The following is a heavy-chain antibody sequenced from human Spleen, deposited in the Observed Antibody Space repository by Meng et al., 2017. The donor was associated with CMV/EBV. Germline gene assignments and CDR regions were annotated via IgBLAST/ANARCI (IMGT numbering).Heavy chain of an antibody. J-gene: IGHJ6*02. Sequence: ASVKVSCKVSGYTLTELSIHWVRQAPGKGLEWMGGFDPEDRETIYAHKFQVRVTMTEDTSTDTAYMELSSLRSEDTAVYYCATNVQGPRVDYYYGLDVWGQGTTVTVSS. D-gene: IGHD2-15*01. V-gene: IGHV1-24*01. CDR2: FDPEDRET. CDR3: ATNVQGPRVDYYYGLDV. CDR1: GYTLTELS.